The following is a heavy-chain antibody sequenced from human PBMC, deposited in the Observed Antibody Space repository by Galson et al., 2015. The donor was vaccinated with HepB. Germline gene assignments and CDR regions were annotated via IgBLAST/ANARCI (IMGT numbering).Heavy chain of an antibody. V-gene: IGHV1-24*01. Sequence: SVKVSCKVSGYTLTELSMHWVRQAPGKGLEWMGGFDPEDGETIYAQKFQGRVTMTEDTSTDTAYMELSSLRSEDTAVYYCATYSTSWLEVWYFDLWGRGTLVTVSS. CDR1: GYTLTELS. CDR3: ATYSTSWLEVWYFDL. D-gene: IGHD2-2*01. J-gene: IGHJ2*01. CDR2: FDPEDGET.